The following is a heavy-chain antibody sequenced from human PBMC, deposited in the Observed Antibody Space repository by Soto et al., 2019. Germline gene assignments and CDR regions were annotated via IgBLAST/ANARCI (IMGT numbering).Heavy chain of an antibody. CDR2: VNTYNGNT. J-gene: IGHJ4*02. CDR3: ANGEEGIAAKVI. Sequence: ASVNVSCKASGYTFTSFGFNLVRQAPGQGLEWIGWVNTYNGNTKYSQKFQGRVTMTADTSTSTAYMEVGSLRSDDTAIYYCANGEEGIAAKVIWGQGTPVTVSS. D-gene: IGHD6-13*01. V-gene: IGHV1-18*01. CDR1: GYTFTSFG.